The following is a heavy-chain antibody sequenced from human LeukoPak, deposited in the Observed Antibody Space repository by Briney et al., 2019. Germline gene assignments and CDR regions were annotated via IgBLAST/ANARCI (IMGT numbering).Heavy chain of an antibody. CDR3: ARDGIVVVPAAMRYNWFDP. V-gene: IGHV3-7*01. J-gene: IGHJ5*02. CDR1: GFTFSNYW. Sequence: GGSLRLSCAASGFTFSNYWMSWVRQAPGKGLEWVANIKQDGSEKYYVDSVKGRFTISRDNAKNSLYLQMNSLRAEDTAVYYCARDGIVVVPAAMRYNWFDPWGQGTLVTVSS. D-gene: IGHD2-2*01. CDR2: IKQDGSEK.